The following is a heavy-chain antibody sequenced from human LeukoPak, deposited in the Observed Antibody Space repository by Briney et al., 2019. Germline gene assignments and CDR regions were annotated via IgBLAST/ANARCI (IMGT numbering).Heavy chain of an antibody. V-gene: IGHV4-59*01. J-gene: IGHJ6*03. CDR2: IYYSGST. CDR1: GGSINYYF. Sequence: SETLSLTCTVSGGSINYYFWNWIRQPPGKGLEWIGYIYYSGSTNYNPFLKSRVTISVDTSNNQFSLKVSSVTAAYTAVYFCARGVQPSGYYYMDVWGKGTTVTVSS. CDR3: ARGVQPSGYYYMDV. D-gene: IGHD3-3*01.